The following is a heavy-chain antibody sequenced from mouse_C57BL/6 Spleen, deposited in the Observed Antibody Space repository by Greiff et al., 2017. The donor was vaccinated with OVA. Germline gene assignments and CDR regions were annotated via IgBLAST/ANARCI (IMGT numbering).Heavy chain of an antibody. D-gene: IGHD1-1*01. Sequence: QVQLKESDAELVKPGASVKISCKVSGYTFTDHTIHWMKQRPEQGLEWIGYIYPRDGSTKYNEKFKGKATLTADKSSSTAYMQLNSLTSEDSAVYFCAREEYYYGSSYGFAYWGQGTLVTVSA. CDR2: IYPRDGST. V-gene: IGHV1-78*01. CDR3: AREEYYYGSSYGFAY. J-gene: IGHJ3*01. CDR1: GYTFTDHT.